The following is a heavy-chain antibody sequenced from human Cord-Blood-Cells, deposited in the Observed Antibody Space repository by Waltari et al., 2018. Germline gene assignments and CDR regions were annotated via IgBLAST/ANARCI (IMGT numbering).Heavy chain of an antibody. D-gene: IGHD4-17*01. J-gene: IGHJ4*02. CDR2: IIPILGIA. V-gene: IGHV1-69*10. CDR3: ALTGTSDYPHYFDY. Sequence: VQLVQSGAEVKKPGSSVKVSCTASGGTFSSSATSWARPPPGQGLEWMGGIIPILGIANYAQKFQGRVTITADKSTSTAYMELSSLRSEDTAVYYCALTGTSDYPHYFDYWGQGTLVTVSS. CDR1: GGTFSSSA.